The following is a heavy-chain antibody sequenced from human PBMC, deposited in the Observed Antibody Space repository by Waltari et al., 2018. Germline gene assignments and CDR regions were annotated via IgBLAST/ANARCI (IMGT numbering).Heavy chain of an antibody. J-gene: IGHJ6*03. CDR3: ARCPDEYNYYYMEV. V-gene: IGHV3-33*08. CDR1: GFGFSSFG. Sequence: QVQLVESGGGVVQPGKSLRLSCAGSGFGFSSFGIHWVRQAPGKGLGWGAIIWFDGSKIYYADSVKGRFTISRDNSRNTVYLQMNSRRPEDSGVYYCARCPDEYNYYYMEVWGRGTTVSVSS. CDR2: IWFDGSKI.